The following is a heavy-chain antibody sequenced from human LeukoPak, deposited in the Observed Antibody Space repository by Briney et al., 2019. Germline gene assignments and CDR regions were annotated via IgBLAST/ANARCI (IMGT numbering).Heavy chain of an antibody. J-gene: IGHJ3*02. Sequence: GESLKISCKGSGYSFTSYWIGRVRQMPGKGLEWMGIIYPDDSDTRYSPSFQGQVTISADKSISTAYLQWSSLKASDTAMYYCARRKYDSSGYTAFDIWGQGTMVTVSS. CDR3: ARRKYDSSGYTAFDI. D-gene: IGHD3-22*01. CDR2: IYPDDSDT. V-gene: IGHV5-51*01. CDR1: GYSFTSYW.